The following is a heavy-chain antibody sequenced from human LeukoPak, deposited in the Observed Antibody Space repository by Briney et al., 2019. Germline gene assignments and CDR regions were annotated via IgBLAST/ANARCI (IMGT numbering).Heavy chain of an antibody. D-gene: IGHD6-19*01. CDR3: ARDSHDYSSGWYDNWFDP. J-gene: IGHJ5*02. CDR1: GYTFTGYY. CDR2: INPNSGGT. Sequence: ASVKVSCKXSGYTFTGYYMHWVRQTPGQGLEWMGWINPNSGGTNYAQKFQGRVTMTRDTSISTAYMELSRLRSDDTAVYYCARDSHDYSSGWYDNWFDPWGQGTLVTVSS. V-gene: IGHV1-2*02.